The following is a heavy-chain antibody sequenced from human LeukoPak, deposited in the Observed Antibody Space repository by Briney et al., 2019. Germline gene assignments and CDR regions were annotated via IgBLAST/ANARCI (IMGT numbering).Heavy chain of an antibody. CDR3: ARAKSDGSGSCPLYVDCYYYYYITV. CDR2: IYDSGSP. J-gene: IGHJ6*03. V-gene: IGHV4-59*01. Sequence: PSETLSLTCTVSGASISSYYWSWIRQPPGKGLEWIGFIYDSGSPNYNPSLRSRVTISLDTSKSQFSLRLSSVTAADTAVYYCARAKSDGSGSCPLYVDCYYYYYITVWGKGTTVTVPS. D-gene: IGHD3-10*01. CDR1: GASISSYY.